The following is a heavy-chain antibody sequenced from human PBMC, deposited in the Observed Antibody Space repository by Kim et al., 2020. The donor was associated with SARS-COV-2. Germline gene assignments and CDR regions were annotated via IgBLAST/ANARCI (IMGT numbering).Heavy chain of an antibody. J-gene: IGHJ1*01. CDR1: GFTFSDNA. CDR2: LSSGGGSA. D-gene: IGHD2-15*01. Sequence: GGSLRLSCAASGFTFSDNAMAWVRQAPGKGLEWVSTLSSGGGSAFYAASVKGRFTISRDNFDSILYLQMSGLRADDTAVYYCAKLRTGRFANWGQGNLV. CDR3: AKLRTGRFAN. V-gene: IGHV3-23*01.